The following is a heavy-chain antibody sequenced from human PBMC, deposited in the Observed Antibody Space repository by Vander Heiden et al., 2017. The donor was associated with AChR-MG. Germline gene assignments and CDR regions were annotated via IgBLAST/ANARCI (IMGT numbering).Heavy chain of an antibody. CDR1: GGSISNYY. V-gene: IGHV4-59*01. CDR3: ARTDDDYYFDY. CDR2: MHYSGST. J-gene: IGHJ4*02. Sequence: QVQLLGSGPGLVKPSETLSLTCTVPGGSISNYYWHWVRQSPGKALEWIGYMHYSGSTSYNPSLKSRVTISVDSSKNQFSLKLTSVTAADTAVYYCARTDDDYYFDYWGQGTLVTVSS. D-gene: IGHD4-17*01.